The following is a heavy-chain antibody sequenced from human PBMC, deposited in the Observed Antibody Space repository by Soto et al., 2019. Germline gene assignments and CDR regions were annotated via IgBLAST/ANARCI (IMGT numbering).Heavy chain of an antibody. J-gene: IGHJ6*02. CDR2: ISYDGSNK. D-gene: IGHD6-19*01. CDR1: GFTFSSYA. Sequence: QVLLVESGGGVVQPGRSLRLSCAASGFTFSSYAMHWVRQAPGKGLEWVAVISYDGSNKYYADSVKGRFTISRDNSKNTLYLQMNSLRAEHTAVYYCARDLDSSGLFGMDVWGQGTTVTVSS. CDR3: ARDLDSSGLFGMDV. V-gene: IGHV3-30-3*01.